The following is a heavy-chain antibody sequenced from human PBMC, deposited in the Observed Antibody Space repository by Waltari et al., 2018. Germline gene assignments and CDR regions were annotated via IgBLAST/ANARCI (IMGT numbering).Heavy chain of an antibody. CDR3: ARDRGYCSSTSCYTILDY. Sequence: QVQLVQSGAEVKKPGASVKVSCKASGYTFTGYYMQWVRQAPGHGLAWMGWINPNSGGTNYAQKFQGRVTMTRDTSISTAYMELSRLRSDDTAVYYCARDRGYCSSTSCYTILDYWGQGTLVTVSS. J-gene: IGHJ4*02. CDR2: INPNSGGT. D-gene: IGHD2-2*02. CDR1: GYTFTGYY. V-gene: IGHV1-2*02.